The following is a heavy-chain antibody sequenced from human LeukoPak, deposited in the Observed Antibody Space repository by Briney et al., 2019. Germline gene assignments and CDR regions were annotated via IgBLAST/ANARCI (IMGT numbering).Heavy chain of an antibody. CDR1: GGSIGSSSYY. Sequence: PSETLSLTCTVSGGSIGSSSYYWGWIRQPPGKGLEWIGSIYYSGSTYYNPSLKSRVTISVDTSKNQFSLKLSSVTAADTAVYYCAGRYCSGGSCYTTTHVNWFDPWGQGTLVSVPS. CDR3: AGRYCSGGSCYTTTHVNWFDP. D-gene: IGHD2-15*01. CDR2: IYYSGST. V-gene: IGHV4-39*01. J-gene: IGHJ5*02.